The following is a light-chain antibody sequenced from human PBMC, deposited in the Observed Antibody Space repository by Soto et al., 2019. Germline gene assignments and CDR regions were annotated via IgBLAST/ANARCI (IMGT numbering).Light chain of an antibody. V-gene: IGKV1-5*01. J-gene: IGKJ1*01. Sequence: IQMTQSPSTLSATAGDRVTITCRASQSISAWLAWYQQKPGKAPKLLIYDASNLASAVPSRFSGSGSGTEFTLTISNLQPDDFATYYCLQLYNFSWTFGQGTKVDIK. CDR1: QSISAW. CDR2: DAS. CDR3: LQLYNFSWT.